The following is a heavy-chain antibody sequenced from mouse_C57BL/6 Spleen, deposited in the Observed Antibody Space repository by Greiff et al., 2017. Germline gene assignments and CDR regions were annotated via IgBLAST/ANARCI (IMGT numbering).Heavy chain of an antibody. Sequence: EVQLKESGPELVKPGASVKMSCTASGFSINDYYMHWVKQRTEQGLEWIGRIDPEDGETKYAPKFQGKATITADKSSSTAYLQLSSLTSEDSAVYYCASGPVVGATKGYWGQGTTLTVSS. J-gene: IGHJ2*01. V-gene: IGHV14-2*01. CDR2: IDPEDGET. CDR1: GFSINDYY. D-gene: IGHD1-1*01. CDR3: ASGPVVGATKGY.